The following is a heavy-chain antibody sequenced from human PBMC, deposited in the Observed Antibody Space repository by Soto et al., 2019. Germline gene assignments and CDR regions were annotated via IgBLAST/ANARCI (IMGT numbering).Heavy chain of an antibody. Sequence: EVQLLESGGGLVQPGGSLRLSCAASGFTFSFCAMSWVRQAPGKGLEWVSSIRGSGGDTYYADSVRGRFTISRDNSKNTRYRQMNSLRVDDTAAYYCVKGHSDSYYYFDYWGQETLVTFSS. CDR3: VKGHSDSYYYFDY. J-gene: IGHJ4*02. CDR1: GFTFSFCA. D-gene: IGHD3-22*01. CDR2: IRGSGGDT. V-gene: IGHV3-23*01.